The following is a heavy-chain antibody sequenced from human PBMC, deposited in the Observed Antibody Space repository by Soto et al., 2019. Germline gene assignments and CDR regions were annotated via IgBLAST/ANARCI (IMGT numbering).Heavy chain of an antibody. D-gene: IGHD2-8*02. Sequence: ASVKVSCKTSGYTYTSYYMHWVRQAPGQGLEWMGIINPSGGSTSYAQKFQGRVTMTRDTSTSTVYMELSSLRSEDTAVYYCARDFHTGETPFDYWGQGTLVTVSS. CDR2: INPSGGST. CDR3: ARDFHTGETPFDY. CDR1: GYTYTSYY. V-gene: IGHV1-46*03. J-gene: IGHJ4*02.